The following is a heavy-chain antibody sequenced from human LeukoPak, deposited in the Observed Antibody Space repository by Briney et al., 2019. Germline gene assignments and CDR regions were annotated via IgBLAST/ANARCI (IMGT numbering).Heavy chain of an antibody. V-gene: IGHV3-7*05. D-gene: IGHD1-1*01. CDR1: GFPCSSYW. CDR2: IREDGSEK. Sequence: GGSLRLSCAASGFPCSSYWMSWVRQAPGKGLEGVANIREDGSEKYYADSVRGRFTISRDNAQNSLYLQMNSMRAEDTAVYYCVRGKIQLWPWGQGTLVTVSS. J-gene: IGHJ5*02. CDR3: VRGKIQLWP.